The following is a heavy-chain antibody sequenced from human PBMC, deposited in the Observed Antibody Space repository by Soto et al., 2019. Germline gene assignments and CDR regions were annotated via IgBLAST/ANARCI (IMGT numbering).Heavy chain of an antibody. J-gene: IGHJ4*02. V-gene: IGHV1-69*13. D-gene: IGHD6-19*01. CDR2: IIPIFGTA. CDR3: ARSRNWYSSGWYYFDY. CDR1: GGTFSSYA. Sequence: GASVKVSCKASGGTFSSYAISWVRQAPGQGLEWMGGIIPIFGTANYAQKFQGRVTITADESTSTAYMELSSLRSEDTAVYYCARSRNWYSSGWYYFDYWGQGTLVTVSS.